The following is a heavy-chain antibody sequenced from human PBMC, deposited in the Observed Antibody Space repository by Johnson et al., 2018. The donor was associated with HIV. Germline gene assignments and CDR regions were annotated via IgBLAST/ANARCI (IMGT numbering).Heavy chain of an antibody. D-gene: IGHD3-22*01. V-gene: IGHV3-30*18. J-gene: IGHJ3*02. Sequence: QVQLVESGGGVVQPGRSLRLSCAASGFTFSSYGMHWVRQAPGKGLEWVAVISYYGSNKYYADSAKGRFTISRDNSKNTLYLQMNNLRDEDTAVYYCAKNQLLRYDAFNIWGQGTMVTVSS. CDR3: AKNQLLRYDAFNI. CDR2: ISYYGSNK. CDR1: GFTFSSYG.